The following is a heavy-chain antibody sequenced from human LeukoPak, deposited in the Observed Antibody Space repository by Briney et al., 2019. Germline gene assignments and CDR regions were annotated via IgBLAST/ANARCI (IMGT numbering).Heavy chain of an antibody. Sequence: EASVKVSCKASGYTFTGYYMHWVRQAPGQGLEWMGWINPNSGGTNYAQKFQGRVTMTRDTSISTAYMELSRLRSDDTAVYYCARGEYSSSSGSVYNWFDSWGQGTLVTVSS. CDR3: ARGEYSSSSGSVYNWFDS. V-gene: IGHV1-2*02. CDR2: INPNSGGT. CDR1: GYTFTGYY. J-gene: IGHJ5*01. D-gene: IGHD6-6*01.